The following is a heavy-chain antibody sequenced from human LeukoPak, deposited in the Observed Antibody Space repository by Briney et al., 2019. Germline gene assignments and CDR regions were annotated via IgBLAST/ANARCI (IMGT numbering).Heavy chain of an antibody. CDR3: ARILYYYGSGSFFDY. CDR2: IFSNDEK. D-gene: IGHD3-10*01. V-gene: IGHV2-26*01. CDR1: GFSLSNARMG. Sequence: SGPVLVKPTETLTLTCTVSGFSLSNARMGVSWIRQPPGNALAWLAHIFSNDEKSYSTSLKSRLTISKDTSKSQVVLTMTNMDPVDTATYYCARILYYYGSGSFFDYWGQGTLVTVSS. J-gene: IGHJ4*02.